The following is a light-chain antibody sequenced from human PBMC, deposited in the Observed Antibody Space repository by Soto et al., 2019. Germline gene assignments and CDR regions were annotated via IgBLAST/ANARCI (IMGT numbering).Light chain of an antibody. CDR1: QDITNY. CDR2: DAS. J-gene: IGKJ5*01. V-gene: IGKV1-33*01. Sequence: DIHMTQSPSSLSASVGDRVTIICQASQDITNYLNWYQQKPGKAPKLLIYDASNLETGVPARFSGSGSGTHFSFTIRSLQPEDIARYSGQQFDNVPFTFGQGTRLEMK. CDR3: QQFDNVPFT.